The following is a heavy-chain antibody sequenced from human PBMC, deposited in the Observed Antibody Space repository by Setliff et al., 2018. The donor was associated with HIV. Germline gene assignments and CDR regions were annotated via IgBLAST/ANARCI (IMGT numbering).Heavy chain of an antibody. D-gene: IGHD3-16*01. V-gene: IGHV1-69*04. CDR3: ARCGAGEWHLYMDV. CDR2: IIPILGIA. Sequence: ASVKVSCKASGGAFSNYGISWLRQAPGQGLEWMGRIIPILGIANYAQKFQGRVTITADKSTSTAYMELSSLRSEDTAVYYCARCGAGEWHLYMDVWGKGTAVTVSS. J-gene: IGHJ6*03. CDR1: GGAFSNYG.